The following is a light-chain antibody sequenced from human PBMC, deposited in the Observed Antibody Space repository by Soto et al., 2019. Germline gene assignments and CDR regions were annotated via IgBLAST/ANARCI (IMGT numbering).Light chain of an antibody. CDR1: QSISNY. Sequence: DIQMTQSPSSLSASVGDRVTITCRASQSISNYLNWYQQKPGKAPKLLMYAASSLQRGVPSRFGRSGSGTHFTLTISSLLHEDFATYYCQQSYSTPRTFGQGTKVEIK. V-gene: IGKV1-39*01. CDR2: AAS. CDR3: QQSYSTPRT. J-gene: IGKJ1*01.